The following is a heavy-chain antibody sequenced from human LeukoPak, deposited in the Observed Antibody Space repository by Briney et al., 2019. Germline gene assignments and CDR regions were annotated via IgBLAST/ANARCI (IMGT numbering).Heavy chain of an antibody. CDR1: GFTFDDYA. D-gene: IGHD6-19*01. Sequence: GGSLRLSCAASGFTFDDYAMHWVRQAPGKGLEWVSGISWNSGSIGYADSVKGRFTISRDNAKNSLYLQMNSPRAEDTALYYCAKVFRRQQWLVPCFDYWGQGTLVTVSS. CDR3: AKVFRRQQWLVPCFDY. CDR2: ISWNSGSI. J-gene: IGHJ4*02. V-gene: IGHV3-9*01.